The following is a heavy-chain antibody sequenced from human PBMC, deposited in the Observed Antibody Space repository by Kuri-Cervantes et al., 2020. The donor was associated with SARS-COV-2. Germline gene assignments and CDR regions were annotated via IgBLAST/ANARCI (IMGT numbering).Heavy chain of an antibody. CDR3: ARGGPITIFGVVTKRFDY. J-gene: IGHJ4*02. D-gene: IGHD3-3*01. CDR1: GYTFTGYY. CDR2: INPNSGGT. V-gene: IGHV1-2*02. Sequence: ASVKVSCKAPGYTFTGYYMHWVRQAPGQGLEWMGWINPNSGGTNYAQKFQGRVTMTRDTSISTAYMELSRLRSDDTAVYYCARGGPITIFGVVTKRFDYWGQGTLVTVSS.